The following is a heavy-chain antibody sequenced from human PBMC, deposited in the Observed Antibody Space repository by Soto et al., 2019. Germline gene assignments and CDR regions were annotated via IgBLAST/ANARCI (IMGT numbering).Heavy chain of an antibody. V-gene: IGHV3-23*01. CDR2: TSNNGDRT. J-gene: IGHJ4*02. D-gene: IGHD6-19*01. CDR1: GFTFSDHA. Sequence: LRLSCAVSGFTFSDHAMAWVRQAPGKGLEWVATTSNNGDRTFYADSVRGRFTVSRDRSNNTLYLQMNSLRAEDTAVYFCARPPLYSNGGYFDSWGQGTLVTVSS. CDR3: ARPPLYSNGGYFDS.